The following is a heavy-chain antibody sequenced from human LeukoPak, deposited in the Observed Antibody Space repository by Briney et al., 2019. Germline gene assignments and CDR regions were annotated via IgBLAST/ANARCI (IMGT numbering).Heavy chain of an antibody. D-gene: IGHD5-18*01. CDR3: ASQRGYSYARYLDY. V-gene: IGHV3-21*01. CDR1: GFTFSSYS. CDR2: ISSSSSYI. Sequence: GGSLRLSCAASGFTFSSYSMNWVRQAPGKGLEWVSSISSSSSYIYYADSVKGRFTISRDNAKNSLYLQMNSLRAEDTAVYYCASQRGYSYARYLDYWGQGTLVTVSS. J-gene: IGHJ4*02.